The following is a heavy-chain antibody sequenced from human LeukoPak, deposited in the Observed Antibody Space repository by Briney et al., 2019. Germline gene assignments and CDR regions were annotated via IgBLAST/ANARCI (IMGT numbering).Heavy chain of an antibody. J-gene: IGHJ4*02. CDR1: GYTFTGYY. CDR2: INPNSGGT. Sequence: ASVKVSCKASGYTFTGYYMHWVRQAPGQGLEWMGWINPNSGGTNYAQKFQGRVTMTRDTSISTAHMELSSLRSEDTAVYSCARVRYCTSTSCPDFDCWGQGTLVTVSS. CDR3: ARVRYCTSTSCPDFDC. V-gene: IGHV1-2*02. D-gene: IGHD2-2*01.